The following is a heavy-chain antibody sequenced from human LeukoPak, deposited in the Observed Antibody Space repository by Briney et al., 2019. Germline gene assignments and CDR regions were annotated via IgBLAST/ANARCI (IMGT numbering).Heavy chain of an antibody. J-gene: IGHJ4*02. CDR1: GYTFTSYD. CDR3: ARGRESSGWFHLDY. CDR2: MNPNSGNT. V-gene: IGHV1-8*01. Sequence: ASVKVSCKASGYTFTSYDINRVRQATGQGLEWMGWMNPNSGNTLYAQKFHGRGTMTRNTSISTAYMELSRLRSEDTAVYYCARGRESSGWFHLDYWGQGTLVTVSS. D-gene: IGHD6-19*01.